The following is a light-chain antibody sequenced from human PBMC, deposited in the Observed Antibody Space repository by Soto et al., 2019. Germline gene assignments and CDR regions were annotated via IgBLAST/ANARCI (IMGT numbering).Light chain of an antibody. Sequence: DIQMTQSPSTLSASLGDRVSITCRASQNVNSRVSWYQQKPGKAPKLLIYKASTLESGVPSRFSGSGSGTEFTLTISSLQPDDFATYYCQHYNSYSEAFGQGTKVDIK. V-gene: IGKV1-5*03. CDR2: KAS. J-gene: IGKJ1*01. CDR3: QHYNSYSEA. CDR1: QNVNSR.